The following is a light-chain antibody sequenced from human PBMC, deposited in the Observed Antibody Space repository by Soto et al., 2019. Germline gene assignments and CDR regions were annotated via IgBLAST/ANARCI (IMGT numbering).Light chain of an antibody. Sequence: EIVLTQSPATLSVSPGERATLSCRASQNVGSNLAWYQQKPGQAPRLLIYGASTRATGIPPRFSGSGSGTDFTLTISSLQPEDFATYYCQQTYRNPITFGQGTRLEIK. V-gene: IGKV3-15*01. J-gene: IGKJ5*01. CDR2: GAS. CDR3: QQTYRNPIT. CDR1: QNVGSN.